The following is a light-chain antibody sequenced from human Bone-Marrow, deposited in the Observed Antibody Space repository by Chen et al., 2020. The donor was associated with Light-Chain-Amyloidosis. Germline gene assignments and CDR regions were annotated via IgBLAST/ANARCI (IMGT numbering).Light chain of an antibody. CDR2: RDT. V-gene: IGLV3-25*03. CDR3: QSADSSGTYEVI. Sequence: SYELTQPPSVSVSPGQTARITCSGDDLPTKYAYWYQQKPGQAPVLGIHRDTERPSGISERFAGSSSGTTATLTISGAQAEDEADYHCQSADSSGTYEVIFGGGTKLTVL. CDR1: DLPTKY. J-gene: IGLJ2*01.